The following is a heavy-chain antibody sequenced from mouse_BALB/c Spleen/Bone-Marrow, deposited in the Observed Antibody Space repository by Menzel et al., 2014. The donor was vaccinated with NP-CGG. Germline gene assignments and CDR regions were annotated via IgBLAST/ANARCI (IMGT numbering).Heavy chain of an antibody. V-gene: IGHV1-18*01. J-gene: IGHJ3*01. CDR3: ARDYLFAY. CDR1: GYTFTDYN. CDR2: INPNNGGT. Sequence: EVKLEESGPELVKPGASVKIPCKASGYTFTDYNMDWVKQSHGKSLEWIGDINPNNGGTIYNQKFKGKATLTVDKSSSTAYMELRSLTSEDTAVYYCARDYLFAYWGQGTLVTVSA. D-gene: IGHD2-4*01.